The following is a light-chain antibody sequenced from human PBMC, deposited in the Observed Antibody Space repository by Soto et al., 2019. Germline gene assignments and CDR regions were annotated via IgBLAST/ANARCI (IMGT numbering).Light chain of an antibody. V-gene: IGKV1-33*01. J-gene: IGKJ4*01. CDR3: QQYDNLPA. CDR1: QDISNN. Sequence: DIQMTQSPSSLSASVGDRVTITCQASQDISNNLNWYQQKPGKAPKLLIYDASNLETGVPSRFSGSGSGTDFTFTISSLQPEDIATYYCQQYDNLPAFGGGTKVEIK. CDR2: DAS.